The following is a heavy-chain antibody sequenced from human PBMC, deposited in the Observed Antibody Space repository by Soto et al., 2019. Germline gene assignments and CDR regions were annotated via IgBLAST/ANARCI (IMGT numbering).Heavy chain of an antibody. CDR1: GFTFSSYW. CDR3: AXDHXXXXXXXXXXXGAVYYYGMDV. Sequence: ESGGGLVQPGGSLRLSCAASGFTFSSYWMSWVRQAPGKGLEWVANIKQDGSEKYYVDSVKGRFTISRDNAKNSLYLQMNSLRAEDTAVYYXAXDHXXXXXXXXXXXGAVYYYGMDV. CDR2: IKQDGSEK. D-gene: IGHD1-26*01. J-gene: IGHJ6*01. V-gene: IGHV3-7*01.